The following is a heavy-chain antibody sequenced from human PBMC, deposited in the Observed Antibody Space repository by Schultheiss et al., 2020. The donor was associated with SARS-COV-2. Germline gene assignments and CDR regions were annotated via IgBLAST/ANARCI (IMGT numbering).Heavy chain of an antibody. Sequence: SVKVSCKASGGMFSSYAISWVRQAPGQGLEWMGGIIPIFGTANYAQKFQGRVTITAAESTNTAYMELSSLRYEDTAVYYCATDLRVYSSSSRYYYYGMDVWGQGTTVTVSS. V-gene: IGHV1-69*13. J-gene: IGHJ6*02. CDR3: ATDLRVYSSSSRYYYYGMDV. CDR1: GGMFSSYA. CDR2: IIPIFGTA. D-gene: IGHD6-6*01.